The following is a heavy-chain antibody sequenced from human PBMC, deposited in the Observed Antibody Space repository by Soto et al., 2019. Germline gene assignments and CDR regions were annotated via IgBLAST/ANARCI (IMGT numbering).Heavy chain of an antibody. CDR2: IYTDGTT. CDR3: TRVSSPLPDNFFAP. V-gene: IGHV3-53*01. Sequence: GSLRLSCAASGFAVSANYVSWVRQAPGKGLEWVSLIYTDGTTYYADSVKGRFTFSRDNSKNSLYLQMNSLRAEDTAVYYCTRVSSPLPDNFFAPWGLGTLATVSS. CDR1: GFAVSANY. D-gene: IGHD6-6*01. J-gene: IGHJ5*02.